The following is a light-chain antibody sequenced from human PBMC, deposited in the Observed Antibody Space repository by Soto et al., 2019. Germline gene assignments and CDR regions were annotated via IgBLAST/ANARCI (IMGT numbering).Light chain of an antibody. V-gene: IGLV1-51*01. CDR3: GSWDSSLSAYV. Sequence: QSGLTQPPSVSVAPGQKVTISCSGSSSNIGGNSVSWYQQLPGTAPKLLIYDDNKRPSGIPDRFSGSKSGTSATLGITGFQTGDEADYYCGSWDSSLSAYVFGTGTKVTVL. J-gene: IGLJ1*01. CDR2: DDN. CDR1: SSNIGGNS.